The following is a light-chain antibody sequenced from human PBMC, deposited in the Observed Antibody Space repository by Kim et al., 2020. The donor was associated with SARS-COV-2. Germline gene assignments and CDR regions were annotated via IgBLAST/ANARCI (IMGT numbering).Light chain of an antibody. CDR3: QHYGGTPLYT. CDR1: QKFVSNS. J-gene: IGKJ2*01. V-gene: IGKV3-20*01. Sequence: SPGDGATLSCRASQKFVSNSLAWYRHKPGQSPRLLIYDTSNRAPGIPDRISGSVSGTDFTLTINRLESEDFAIYYCQHYGGTPLYTFGQGTKLEIK. CDR2: DTS.